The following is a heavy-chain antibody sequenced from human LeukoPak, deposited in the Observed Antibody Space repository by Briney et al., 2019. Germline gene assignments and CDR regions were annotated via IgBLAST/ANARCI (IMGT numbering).Heavy chain of an antibody. D-gene: IGHD4-23*01. Sequence: SGPTLVKPTQTLTLTCTFSGFSLSTSGVGVGWIRQPPGKALEWLALIYWDDDDKRYSPSLKSRLTITKDTSKNQVVLTMTNMDPVDTATYYCAHSRVDRPGGYWGQGTLVTVSS. CDR3: AHSRVDRPGGY. CDR1: GFSLSTSGVG. V-gene: IGHV2-5*02. CDR2: IYWDDDDK. J-gene: IGHJ4*02.